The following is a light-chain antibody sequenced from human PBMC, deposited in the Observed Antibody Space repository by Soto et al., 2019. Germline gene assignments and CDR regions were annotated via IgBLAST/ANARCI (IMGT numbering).Light chain of an antibody. J-gene: IGKJ3*01. Sequence: IQLTLSPSSLSASVGDRVTITCRASQGISSYLAWYQQKPGKAPKLLIYATSTLQSGVPSRFSGSGSGTDFTLTISSLQPEDFATYYCQQLDSYPLTFGPGTKVDIK. CDR3: QQLDSYPLT. CDR2: ATS. V-gene: IGKV1-9*01. CDR1: QGISSY.